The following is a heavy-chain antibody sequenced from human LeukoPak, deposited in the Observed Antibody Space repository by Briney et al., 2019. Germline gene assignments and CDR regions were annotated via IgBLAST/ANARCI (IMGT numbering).Heavy chain of an antibody. CDR1: GFTFSTYW. D-gene: IGHD2-8*01. J-gene: IGHJ4*02. CDR2: INQDGSQK. CDR3: ATLKDGVTKLDY. V-gene: IGHV3-7*01. Sequence: GGSLRLSCAASGFTFSTYWMSWVRQAPGKGLEWVASINQDGSQKRYVDSVQGRFTISRDNTKNSLFLQMNSLRAEDTAVYYCATLKDGVTKLDYWGQRTLVTVSS.